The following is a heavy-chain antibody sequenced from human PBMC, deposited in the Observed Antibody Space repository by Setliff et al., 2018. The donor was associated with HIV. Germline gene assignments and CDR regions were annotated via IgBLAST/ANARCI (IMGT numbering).Heavy chain of an antibody. CDR2: INPRSGST. V-gene: IGHV1-46*01. CDR3: AKVMSITMIRGALGN. Sequence: GASVKVSCKASGFNFITYYMHWVRQAPGQGLEWMGLINPRSGSTDYAPKFQGRMTMTADTSTKTVYMELNGLTSEDTAVYFCAKVMSITMIRGALGNWGQGTLVTVSS. CDR1: GFNFITYY. D-gene: IGHD3-10*01. J-gene: IGHJ4*02.